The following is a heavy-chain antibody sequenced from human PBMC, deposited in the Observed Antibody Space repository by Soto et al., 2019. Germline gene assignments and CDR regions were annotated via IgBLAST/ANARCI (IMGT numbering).Heavy chain of an antibody. V-gene: IGHV1-69*13. Sequence: ASVKVSCKASGGTFSSYAISWVRQAPGQGLEWMGGIIPIFGTANYAQKFQGRVTITADESTSTAYMELSSLRSEDTAVYYCARSPHYYDSSGYLGEFDYWGQGTLVTVSS. D-gene: IGHD3-22*01. CDR2: IIPIFGTA. CDR1: GGTFSSYA. J-gene: IGHJ4*02. CDR3: ARSPHYYDSSGYLGEFDY.